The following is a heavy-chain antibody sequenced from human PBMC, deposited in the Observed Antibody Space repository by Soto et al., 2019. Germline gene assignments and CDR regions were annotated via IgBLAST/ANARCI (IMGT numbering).Heavy chain of an antibody. CDR1: GDTFTGYY. V-gene: IGHV1-2*02. D-gene: IGHD2-2*01. CDR2: INPNSGGT. CDR3: ARDLYGTSHFDY. Sequence: ASVKVSCKASGDTFTGYYMHWVRQAPGQGLEWMGWINPNSGGTNYAQKLQGRVTMTTDTSTSTAYMELRSLRSDDTAVYYCARDLYGTSHFDYWGQGTLVTVSS. J-gene: IGHJ4*02.